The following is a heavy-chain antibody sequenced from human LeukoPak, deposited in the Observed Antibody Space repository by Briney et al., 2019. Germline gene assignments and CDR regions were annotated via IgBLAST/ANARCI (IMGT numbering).Heavy chain of an antibody. Sequence: SETLSLTCTVSGGSISSSYYYWGWIRQPPGKGLECIGSIYYSGGTYYNPSLKSRVTISVDTSKNQFSLKLRPVTAADTAVYYCARDYYGSGGYYYGMDVWGQGTTVTVSS. D-gene: IGHD3-10*01. CDR1: GGSISSSYYY. J-gene: IGHJ6*02. CDR3: ARDYYGSGGYYYGMDV. CDR2: IYYSGGT. V-gene: IGHV4-39*02.